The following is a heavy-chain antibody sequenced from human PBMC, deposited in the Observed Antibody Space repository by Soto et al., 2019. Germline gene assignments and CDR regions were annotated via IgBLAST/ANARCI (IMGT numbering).Heavy chain of an antibody. CDR3: AQETYYVHSRDYHWFDP. CDR1: GGSFSSYV. CDR2: IIPVSNAA. J-gene: IGHJ5*02. V-gene: IGHV1-69*06. Sequence: QGQLVQSGAEVKKPGSSVKVSCKASGGSFSSYVINWIRQAPGQGLEWMGGIIPVSNAADYAQRFQDRVTMSVDKSSTTAYMELRSLTSEDTAIYYFAQETYYVHSRDYHWFDPWGQGTLVTVSS. D-gene: IGHD3-22*01.